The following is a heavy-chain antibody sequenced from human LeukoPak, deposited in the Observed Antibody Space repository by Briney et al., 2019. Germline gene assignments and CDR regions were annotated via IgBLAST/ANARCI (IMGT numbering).Heavy chain of an antibody. CDR1: GGSISSYY. D-gene: IGHD4/OR15-4a*01. V-gene: IGHV4-59*01. J-gene: IGHJ2*01. Sequence: SETLSLTCTVSGGSISSYYWGRIRQPPGKGLQWIGYIYYSGSTNYSPSLKSRVTISVDTSKNQFSLKLSSVTAADTAVYYCARAPGSLYGDYWYFDLWGRGTLVTVSS. CDR2: IYYSGST. CDR3: ARAPGSLYGDYWYFDL.